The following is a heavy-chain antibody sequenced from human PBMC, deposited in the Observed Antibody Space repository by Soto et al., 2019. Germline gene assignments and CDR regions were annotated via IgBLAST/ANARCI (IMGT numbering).Heavy chain of an antibody. CDR1: GFTFGAYT. J-gene: IGHJ4*02. V-gene: IGHV3-23*01. D-gene: IGHD2-21*02. Sequence: EVRLLESGGGSVQPGGSLRLSCAGSGFTFGAYTMAWVRQAPGKGLEWVSGIKGNGDDTYYADSVKGRFTISRDISRNTRDLQMNSLRSDDTATYFCAKTGPVTARIRFDYWGQGALVTVSS. CDR3: AKTGPVTARIRFDY. CDR2: IKGNGDDT.